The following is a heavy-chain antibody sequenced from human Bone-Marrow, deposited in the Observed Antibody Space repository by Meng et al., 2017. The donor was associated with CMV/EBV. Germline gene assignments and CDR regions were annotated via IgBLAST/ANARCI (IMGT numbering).Heavy chain of an antibody. Sequence: GESLKISCAASGFTVSSSYLSWVRQAPGKGLEWGSVIYSAGTTYYADSVKGRFTISRDNSKNTMYLQMNSLRAEDTAVYYCARRLYGSGTLDYWGQGTLVTVSS. V-gene: IGHV3-53*01. CDR2: IYSAGTT. CDR1: GFTVSSSY. D-gene: IGHD3-10*01. CDR3: ARRLYGSGTLDY. J-gene: IGHJ4*02.